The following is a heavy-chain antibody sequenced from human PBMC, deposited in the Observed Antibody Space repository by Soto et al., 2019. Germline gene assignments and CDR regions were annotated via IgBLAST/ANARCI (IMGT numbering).Heavy chain of an antibody. D-gene: IGHD2-2*01. V-gene: IGHV1-69*13. CDR1: GGTFSSYA. CDR3: ARARKVVPAAHDYYYYGMDV. Sequence: SVKVSCKASGGTFSSYAISWVRQAPGQGLEWKGGIIPIFGTANYAQKFQGRVTITADESTSTAYMELSSLRSEDTAVYYCARARKVVPAAHDYYYYGMDVWGQGTTVTVSS. J-gene: IGHJ6*02. CDR2: IIPIFGTA.